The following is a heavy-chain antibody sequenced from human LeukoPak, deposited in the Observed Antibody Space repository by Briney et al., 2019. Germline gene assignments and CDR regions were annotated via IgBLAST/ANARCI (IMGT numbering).Heavy chain of an antibody. CDR3: ARDSRFYYYGSGSYYKPPQSYYYYYMDV. CDR1: GGTFSSYA. D-gene: IGHD3-10*01. J-gene: IGHJ6*03. Sequence: SVKVSCKASGGTFSSYAISWVRQAPGQGLEWMGGIIPIFGTANYAQKFQGRVTITADESTSTAYMELSSLRSEDTAVYYCARDSRFYYYGSGSYYKPPQSYYYYYMDVWGKGTTVTISS. CDR2: IIPIFGTA. V-gene: IGHV1-69*13.